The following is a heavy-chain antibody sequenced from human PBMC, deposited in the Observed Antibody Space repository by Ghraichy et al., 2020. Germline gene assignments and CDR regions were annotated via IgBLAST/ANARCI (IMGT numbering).Heavy chain of an antibody. CDR1: GFTFGSNA. CDR2: ISGSGGNR. CDR3: TRDPGYCSTSTCYAAGVCFDP. Sequence: GGSLRLSCAASGFTFGSNAMSWVRQAPGKGLEWVSTISGSGGNRHYADSVTGRFTISRDNSKNTVDLQRNSLGADDTAVYYCTRDPGYCSTSTCYAAGVCFDPWGQGALVTVSS. J-gene: IGHJ5*02. D-gene: IGHD2-2*01. V-gene: IGHV3-23*01.